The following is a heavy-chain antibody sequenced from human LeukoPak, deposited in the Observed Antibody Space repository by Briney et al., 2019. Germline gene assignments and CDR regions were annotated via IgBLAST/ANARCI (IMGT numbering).Heavy chain of an antibody. Sequence: GGSLRLSCAASGFTFSSYAMSWVRQAPGKGLEWVSAISGSGGSTYYADSVKGRFTISRDNSKNTLYLQMNSLRAEDTAVYYCANLIPVVVITTGFPDYWGQGTLVTVSS. D-gene: IGHD3-22*01. CDR3: ANLIPVVVITTGFPDY. CDR1: GFTFSSYA. V-gene: IGHV3-23*01. J-gene: IGHJ4*02. CDR2: ISGSGGST.